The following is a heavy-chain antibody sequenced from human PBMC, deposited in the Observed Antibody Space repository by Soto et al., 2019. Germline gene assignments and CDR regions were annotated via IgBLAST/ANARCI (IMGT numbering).Heavy chain of an antibody. V-gene: IGHV4-59*08. CDR3: ARHVVARRGLGAFDI. D-gene: IGHD3-16*01. CDR1: GGSISSYY. CDR2: IYYSGST. J-gene: IGHJ3*02. Sequence: QVQLQESGPGLVKPSETLSLTCTVSGGSISSYYWSWIRQPPGKGLEWIGYIYYSGSTNYNPSLKGRVTKSVDTSKNQSSLKLSSVTAADTAVYYCARHVVARRGLGAFDIWGQGTMVTVSS.